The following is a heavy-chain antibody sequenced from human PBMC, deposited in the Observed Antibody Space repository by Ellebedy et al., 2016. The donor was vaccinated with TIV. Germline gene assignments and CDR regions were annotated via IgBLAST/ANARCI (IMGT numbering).Heavy chain of an antibody. D-gene: IGHD5-24*01. CDR1: GGSISSTGYY. Sequence: MPSETLSLTCTVSGGSISSTGYYWGWIRQPPGKGLEWIGSIAYSGNTYYNPSLASRVTISVDTSKIQFSLKLSSVTAADTAVYYCARARRDGYTYYYYGLDVWGQGTTVTVSS. J-gene: IGHJ6*02. CDR2: IAYSGNT. CDR3: ARARRDGYTYYYYGLDV. V-gene: IGHV4-39*01.